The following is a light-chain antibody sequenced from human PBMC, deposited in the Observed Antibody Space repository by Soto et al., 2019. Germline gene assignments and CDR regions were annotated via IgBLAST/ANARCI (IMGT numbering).Light chain of an antibody. Sequence: QSVLTQPPSESGTPGQRVTISCSGSRSNIGSNTVNWYQQLPGTAPKFLIYSNNQRPSGVPKRFSGSKSGTSASLAISGLQSEDEADYYCATWYDSLNGHVVFGGGTKVTVL. CDR3: ATWYDSLNGHVV. J-gene: IGLJ2*01. V-gene: IGLV1-44*01. CDR1: RSNIGSNT. CDR2: SNN.